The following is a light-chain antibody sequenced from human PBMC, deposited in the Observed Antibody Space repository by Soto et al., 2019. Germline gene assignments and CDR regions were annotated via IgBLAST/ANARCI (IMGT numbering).Light chain of an antibody. CDR3: QHYYTTPLT. V-gene: IGKV2-28*01. Sequence: DIVMTQSPLSLPVTPGEPASISCRSSQSLLHSNGYNYLDWYLQKPGQSPQLLIYLGSNRASGVPDRFSGSGSGTDFTLTISSLQAEDVAVYYCQHYYTTPLTFGGGTKVDI. CDR1: QSLLHSNGYNY. CDR2: LGS. J-gene: IGKJ4*01.